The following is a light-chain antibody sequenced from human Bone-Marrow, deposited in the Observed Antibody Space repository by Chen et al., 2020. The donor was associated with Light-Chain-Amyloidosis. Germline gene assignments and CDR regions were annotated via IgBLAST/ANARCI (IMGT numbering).Light chain of an antibody. CDR1: SSDVGGDNH. Sequence: QSALTQPASVSGSPGQSITISCTETSSDVGGDNHVSWYQQHPDKAPKLMIYEVTNRPSWVPDRFSSSKSDNTASLTISGLQTEDEADYCCSSYTITNTLVFGRGTRVTVL. J-gene: IGLJ1*01. CDR2: EVT. CDR3: SSYTITNTLV. V-gene: IGLV2-14*01.